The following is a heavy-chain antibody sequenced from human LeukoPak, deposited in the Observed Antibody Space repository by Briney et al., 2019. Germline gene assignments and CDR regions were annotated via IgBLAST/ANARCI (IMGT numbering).Heavy chain of an antibody. Sequence: SETLSLTCTVSGGSLSSYYWSWIRQPPGKGLEWIGYTFHSGFTNYNPFLKSRVTISVDTSKNQVSLKLTSVTAADTAVYYCARRSSSGYFFDYWGQGTLFTVSS. D-gene: IGHD3-22*01. CDR2: TFHSGFT. CDR1: GGSLSSYY. V-gene: IGHV4-59*08. CDR3: ARRSSSGYFFDY. J-gene: IGHJ4*02.